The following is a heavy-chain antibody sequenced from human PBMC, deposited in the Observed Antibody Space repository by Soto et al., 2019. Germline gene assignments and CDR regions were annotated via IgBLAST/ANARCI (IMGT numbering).Heavy chain of an antibody. V-gene: IGHV3-66*01. Sequence: GGSLRLSCAASGFTVSSNYMSWVRQAPGKGLEWVSVIYSGGSTYYADSVKGRFTISRDNSKNTLYLQMNSLRAEDTAVYYCARGRQQQLGWFDLWGQGTLVTVSS. J-gene: IGHJ5*02. CDR3: ARGRQQQLGWFDL. D-gene: IGHD6-13*01. CDR2: IYSGGST. CDR1: GFTVSSNY.